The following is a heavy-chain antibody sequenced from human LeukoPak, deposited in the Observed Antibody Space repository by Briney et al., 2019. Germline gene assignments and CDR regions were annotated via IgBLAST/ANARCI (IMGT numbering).Heavy chain of an antibody. D-gene: IGHD1-7*01. J-gene: IGHJ6*02. CDR2: IKEDGSEK. V-gene: IGHV3-7*01. Sequence: GGSLRLSCAASGFTLSSYWMHWVRQAPGKGLEWVANIKEDGSEKYYLDSVKGRFTISRDNAKNSLHLQINSLRVEDTAVYYCARNSFAELMLLGSAYGMDVWGQGTTVTVSS. CDR1: GFTLSSYW. CDR3: ARNSFAELMLLGSAYGMDV.